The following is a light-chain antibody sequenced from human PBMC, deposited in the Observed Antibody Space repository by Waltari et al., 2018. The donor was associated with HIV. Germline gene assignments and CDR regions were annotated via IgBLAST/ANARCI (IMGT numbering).Light chain of an antibody. CDR2: DNN. Sequence: SVLTQPPSVSAAAGQTVTISCSGSSSNLGETYVSWFQQIPRTAPRLLIYDNNERPSGIPDRFSGSKSGTSATLAITGLQTGDEADYYCATWDSSLNSVVFGGGTKLTVL. CDR3: ATWDSSLNSVV. J-gene: IGLJ2*01. CDR1: SSNLGETY. V-gene: IGLV1-51*01.